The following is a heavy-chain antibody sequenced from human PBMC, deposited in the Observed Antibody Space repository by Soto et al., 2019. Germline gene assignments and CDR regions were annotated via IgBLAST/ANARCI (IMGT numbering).Heavy chain of an antibody. J-gene: IGHJ4*02. Sequence: QVQLQESGPGLVKPSQTLSLTCTVSGGSISSGGYYWNWIRQHPGKGLEWIGYIYYSGSPYFNPSPQRRVTVAVDTPKNQSSLKLSSVTVADSAVYYSEREPLTWGQGTLVTVSS. CDR3: EREPLT. CDR2: IYYSGSP. CDR1: GGSISSGGYY. V-gene: IGHV4-31*03.